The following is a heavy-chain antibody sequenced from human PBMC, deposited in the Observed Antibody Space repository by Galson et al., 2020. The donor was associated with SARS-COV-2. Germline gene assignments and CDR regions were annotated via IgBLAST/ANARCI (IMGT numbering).Heavy chain of an antibody. V-gene: IGHV1-69*04. J-gene: IGHJ2*01. CDR3: ARGSRRVYWYFDL. CDR1: GGTFSSYA. Sequence: SVKVSCKASGGTFSSYAISWVRQAPGQGLEWMGRIIPILGIANYAQKFQGRVTITADKSTSTAYMELSSLRSEDTAVYYCARGSRRVYWYFDLWGRGTLVTVSS. CDR2: IIPILGIA.